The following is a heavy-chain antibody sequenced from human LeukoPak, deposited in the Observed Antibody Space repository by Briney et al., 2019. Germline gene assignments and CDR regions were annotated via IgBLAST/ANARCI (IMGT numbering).Heavy chain of an antibody. CDR3: ARDRAPVVVVPAAIKERGMDV. CDR1: GFTFSDYY. Sequence: PGGSLRLSCAASGFTFSDYYMSWIRQAPGKGLEWVSSISSSSSYIYYADSVKGRFTISRDNAKNSLYLQMNSLRAEDTAVYYCARDRAPVVVVPAAIKERGMDVWGQGTTVTVSS. J-gene: IGHJ6*02. D-gene: IGHD2-2*02. V-gene: IGHV3-11*06. CDR2: ISSSSSYI.